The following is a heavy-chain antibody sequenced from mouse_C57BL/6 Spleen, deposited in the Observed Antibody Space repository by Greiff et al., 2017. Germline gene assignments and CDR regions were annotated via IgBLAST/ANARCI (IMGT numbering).Heavy chain of an antibody. V-gene: IGHV5-4*03. D-gene: IGHD2-5*01. Sequence: EVKVVESGGGLVKPGGSLKLSCAASGFTFSSYAMSWVRQTPEKRLEWVATISDGGSYTYYPDNVKGRFTISRDNAKNNLYLQMSHLKSEDTAMYYCARGYSNYGYYFDYWGQGTTLTVSS. J-gene: IGHJ2*01. CDR3: ARGYSNYGYYFDY. CDR2: ISDGGSYT. CDR1: GFTFSSYA.